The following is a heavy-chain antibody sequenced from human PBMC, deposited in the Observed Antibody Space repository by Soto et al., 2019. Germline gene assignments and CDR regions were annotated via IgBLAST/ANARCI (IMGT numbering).Heavy chain of an antibody. V-gene: IGHV3-33*01. CDR2: IWYDGSNK. D-gene: IGHD5-12*01. CDR3: ARTYSGYDLSLWFDP. CDR1: GFTFSSYG. Sequence: QVQLVESGGGVVQPGRSLRLSCAASGFTFSSYGMHWVRQAPGKGLEWVAVIWYDGSNKYYADSVKGRFTISRDNSXSTLYLQMNSLRAEDTAVYYCARTYSGYDLSLWFDPWGQGTLVTVSS. J-gene: IGHJ5*02.